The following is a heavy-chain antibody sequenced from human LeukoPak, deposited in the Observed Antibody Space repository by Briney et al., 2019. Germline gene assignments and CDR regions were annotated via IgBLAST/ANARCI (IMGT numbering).Heavy chain of an antibody. CDR2: ISSTSSTI. D-gene: IGHD6-19*01. V-gene: IGHV3-48*03. CDR1: GFTFNSYE. J-gene: IGHJ4*02. Sequence: PGGSLRLSCAASGFTFNSYEMNWVREAPGKWLEWVSYISSTSSTIYYADSVRGRFTISRDKAKNSLHLQMNSLRAEDTAVYYCARGESSGWDRQDFFDYWGQGTLVTVSS. CDR3: ARGESSGWDRQDFFDY.